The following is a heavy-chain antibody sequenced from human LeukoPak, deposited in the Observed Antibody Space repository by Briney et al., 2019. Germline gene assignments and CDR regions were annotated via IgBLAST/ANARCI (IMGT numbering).Heavy chain of an antibody. CDR1: GFTFSSYS. CDR2: ISSSSTYI. D-gene: IGHD5-18*01. Sequence: GGSLRLSCAASGFTFSSYSMNWVRQAPGKGRECVSSISSSSTYIYYADSVKGRFTISRHNDKNSLSLHMDSLRAADTTVYYCASRYSYVSDYWGQGTLVTVSS. V-gene: IGHV3-21*01. J-gene: IGHJ4*02. CDR3: ASRYSYVSDY.